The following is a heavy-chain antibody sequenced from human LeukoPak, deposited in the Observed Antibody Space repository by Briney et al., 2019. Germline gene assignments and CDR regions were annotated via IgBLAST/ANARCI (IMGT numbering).Heavy chain of an antibody. V-gene: IGHV3-9*01. CDR1: GFTFDDYA. CDR2: ISWNSDSI. Sequence: GGSLRLSCAASGFTFDDYAMHWVRQAPGKGLEWVSGISWNSDSIGYADSVKGRFTISRDNAKDTVYLQMNSLRAEDTAVYYCARVSIGWYSFDYWGQGTLVTVSS. J-gene: IGHJ4*02. CDR3: ARVSIGWYSFDY. D-gene: IGHD6-19*01.